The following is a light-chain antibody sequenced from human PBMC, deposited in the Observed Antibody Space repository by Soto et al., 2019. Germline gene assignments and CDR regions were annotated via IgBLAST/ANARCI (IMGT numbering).Light chain of an antibody. V-gene: IGLV1-44*01. Sequence: QSVLTQPPSVSGTPGQRVTISCSGSSSNIGNNFVYWYQHLPGAAPTLVVYSDNHRPSGVPVRFSGSKSGNTASLTISGLQAEDEADYYCCSYAGSYTLVFGGGTKLTVL. CDR1: SSNIGNNF. J-gene: IGLJ2*01. CDR3: CSYAGSYTLV. CDR2: SDN.